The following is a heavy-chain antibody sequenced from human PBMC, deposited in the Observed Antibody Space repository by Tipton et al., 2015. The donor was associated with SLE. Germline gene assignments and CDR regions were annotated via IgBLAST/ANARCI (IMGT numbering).Heavy chain of an antibody. CDR1: GYFFSSGHYSGYF. D-gene: IGHD3-22*01. Sequence: TLSLTCAVSGYFFSSGHYSGYFRGWIRQPPGKGLEWFGNIYDSGKTHYNPSLKSRVTILIDMSKNQFSLKLSSVTAADTALYYCAKFGAFYDSSGHNYFDPWGQGTLVTVSS. CDR3: AKFGAFYDSSGHNYFDP. V-gene: IGHV4-38-2*01. CDR2: IYDSGKT. J-gene: IGHJ5*02.